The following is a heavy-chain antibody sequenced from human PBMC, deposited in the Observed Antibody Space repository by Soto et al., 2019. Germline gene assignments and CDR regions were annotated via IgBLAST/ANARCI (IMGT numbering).Heavy chain of an antibody. CDR2: IYYSGST. CDR1: GDCISRSTYY. CDR3: ARHTLVVVTATTFFGY. V-gene: IGHV4-39*01. Sequence: SETRSLACRVCGDCISRSTYYWGEIRRPPGKGLEWIGSIYYSGSTYYNPSLKSRVTISVDTSKNQFSLKLSSVTAADTAVNYCARHTLVVVTATTFFGYWGQGTLVTVSS. J-gene: IGHJ4*02. D-gene: IGHD2-21*02.